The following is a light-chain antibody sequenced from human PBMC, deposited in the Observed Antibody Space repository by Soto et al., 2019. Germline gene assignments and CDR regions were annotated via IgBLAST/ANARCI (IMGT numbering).Light chain of an antibody. CDR1: QTVRTNY. CDR3: QQYSASPLT. CDR2: GAS. Sequence: EIVLTQSPGTLSLSPGERATLSCRASQTVRTNYLAWFQPKPGQAPRLLIYGASSRATGIPDRFSGSGSGKDFTLTINRLEPEDFAVYFWQQYSASPLTFGGGTKVEIK. V-gene: IGKV3-20*01. J-gene: IGKJ4*01.